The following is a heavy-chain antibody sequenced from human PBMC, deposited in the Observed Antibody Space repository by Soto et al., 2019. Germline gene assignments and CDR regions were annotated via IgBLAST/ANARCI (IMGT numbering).Heavy chain of an antibody. Sequence: LRLSCAGSGFTFSDYYMSWIRQAPGKGLEWVSYISSSGNIIYYADSVKGRFTISRDNAKNSLYLQMNSLRAEDTAVYYCARDLGYYASDGYFDYWGQGTLVTVSS. CDR3: ARDLGYYASDGYFDY. J-gene: IGHJ4*02. CDR1: GFTFSDYY. CDR2: ISSSGNII. D-gene: IGHD3-22*01. V-gene: IGHV3-11*01.